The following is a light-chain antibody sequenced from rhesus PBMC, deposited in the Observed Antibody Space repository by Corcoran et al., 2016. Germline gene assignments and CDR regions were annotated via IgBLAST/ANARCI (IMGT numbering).Light chain of an antibody. CDR3: QQGYSYPWT. V-gene: IGKV1S9*01. J-gene: IGKJ1*01. CDR2: RAS. Sequence: DIQMTQSPSSLSASVGDRVTITCQASQSLSNYLNWYQQKPGKIPKLLFYRASSLQSGSSSRFSDSGSGADFTINISSLRPEAFATYYCQQGYSYPWTFGQGTKVEIK. CDR1: QSLSNY.